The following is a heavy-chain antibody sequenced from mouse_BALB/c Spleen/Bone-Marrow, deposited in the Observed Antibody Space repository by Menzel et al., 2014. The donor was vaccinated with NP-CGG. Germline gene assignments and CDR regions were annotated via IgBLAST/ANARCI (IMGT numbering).Heavy chain of an antibody. CDR3: GSRGNYDEGRY. CDR1: GYSFTGYF. V-gene: IGHV1-37*01. J-gene: IGHJ4*01. CDR2: INPYNGDT. D-gene: IGHD2-1*01. Sequence: DVKLVESGPELVKPGASVKISCKASGYSFTGYFMNWVKQSHGKSLEWIGRINPYNGDTFYNQKFKGKATLTVDESSSTAHMELLSLTSEDSAVYYCGSRGNYDEGRYWGQGTSVTVSS.